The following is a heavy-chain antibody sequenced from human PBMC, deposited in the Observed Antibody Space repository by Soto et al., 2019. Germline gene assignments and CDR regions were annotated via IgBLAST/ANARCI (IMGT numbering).Heavy chain of an antibody. V-gene: IGHV3-23*01. CDR1: GFTFSSYA. CDR2: VGRDGLST. J-gene: IGHJ4*02. CDR3: AKDLFTFGSGSPSPFDY. D-gene: IGHD3-10*01. Sequence: PGGSLRLSCAASGFTFSSYAMSWVRQAPGKRLEWVSAVGRDGLSTYYADSVKGRFTISRDNSKNTLFLQMNSLRAEDTAVYYCAKDLFTFGSGSPSPFDYWGQGTLVTVSS.